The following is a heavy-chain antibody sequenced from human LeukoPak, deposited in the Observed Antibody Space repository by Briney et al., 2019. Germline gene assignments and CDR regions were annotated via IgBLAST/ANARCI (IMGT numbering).Heavy chain of an antibody. D-gene: IGHD5-12*01. CDR1: GGSISSSNC. Sequence: PSETLSLTCAVSGGSISSSNCWSWVRQPPGKGLEWIGEIYRSGSTNYNPSLKSRVTISLDKSKNQFSLRLSSVTAADTAVYYCARYRGASGYHFDYWGKGTLVTVSS. CDR2: IYRSGST. J-gene: IGHJ4*02. V-gene: IGHV4-4*02. CDR3: ARYRGASGYHFDY.